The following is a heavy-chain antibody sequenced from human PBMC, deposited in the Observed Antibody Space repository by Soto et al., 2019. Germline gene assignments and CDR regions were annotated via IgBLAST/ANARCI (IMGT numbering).Heavy chain of an antibody. CDR2: ISSSGDII. Sequence: GGSLRLSCAASGFTFSDYYMSWIRQAPGKGLEWVSYISSSGDIIYYADSVKGRFTISRDNAKNSLYLQMNSLRAEDTAVYYCARDLGYYASDGYFDYWGQGTAVTVSS. CDR1: GFTFSDYY. CDR3: ARDLGYYASDGYFDY. V-gene: IGHV3-11*01. J-gene: IGHJ4*02. D-gene: IGHD3-22*01.